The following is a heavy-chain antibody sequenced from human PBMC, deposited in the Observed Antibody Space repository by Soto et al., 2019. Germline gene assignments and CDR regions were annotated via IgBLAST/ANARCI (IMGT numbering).Heavy chain of an antibody. CDR3: ARDRDMVRGVIIKRTFDY. CDR2: INAGNGNT. J-gene: IGHJ4*02. CDR1: GYTFTSYA. Sequence: QVQLVQSGAEVKKPGASVKVSCKASGYTFTSYAMHWVRQAPGQRLEWMGWINAGNGNTKYSQKFQGRVTITRDTSASTAYMELSSLRSEDTAVYYCARDRDMVRGVIIKRTFDYWGQGTLVTVSS. V-gene: IGHV1-3*01. D-gene: IGHD3-10*01.